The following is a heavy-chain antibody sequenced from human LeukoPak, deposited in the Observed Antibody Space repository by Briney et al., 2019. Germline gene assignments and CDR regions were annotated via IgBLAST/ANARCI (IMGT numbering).Heavy chain of an antibody. CDR1: GGPISRGGYY. CDR3: ARAGVVPAERWFDP. V-gene: IGHV4-31*03. J-gene: IGHJ5*02. Sequence: PSQTLSLTCTVSGGPISRGGYYWSWIRQHPGKGLEWIGYIYYSGSTYYNPSLKSRVPISVHTSKNQFSLKLSSVTAADTAVYYCARAGVVPAERWFDPWGQGTLVTVSS. CDR2: IYYSGST. D-gene: IGHD2-2*01.